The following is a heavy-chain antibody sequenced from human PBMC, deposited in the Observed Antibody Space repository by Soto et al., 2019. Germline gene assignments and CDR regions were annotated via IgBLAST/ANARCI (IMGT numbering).Heavy chain of an antibody. Sequence: PGGSLRLSCAASGFTSSNFAMSWVRHAPGKGLEWVSEISGSTGSTYYADSVKGRFTISRDNSKNTLHLQMDSLRAEDTAVYYCAKDTSSSPYYMDVWGKGTTVTVSS. V-gene: IGHV3-23*01. D-gene: IGHD2-2*01. CDR2: ISGSTGST. CDR3: AKDTSSSPYYMDV. J-gene: IGHJ6*03. CDR1: GFTSSNFA.